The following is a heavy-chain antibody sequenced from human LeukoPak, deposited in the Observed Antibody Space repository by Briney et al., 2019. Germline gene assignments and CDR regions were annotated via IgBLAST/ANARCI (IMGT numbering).Heavy chain of an antibody. CDR1: VFTFSDAS. Sequence: PGGSLRLSCAASVFTFSDASLSWVRQAPGKGLEWVGRIKSKTDGETIDYAAPVKGRFTISRDDSEKTLYLQMNTLKTEDTAVYYCTTEGRGYWGQGTLVTVSS. J-gene: IGHJ4*02. CDR3: TTEGRGY. V-gene: IGHV3-15*01. CDR2: IKSKTDGETI.